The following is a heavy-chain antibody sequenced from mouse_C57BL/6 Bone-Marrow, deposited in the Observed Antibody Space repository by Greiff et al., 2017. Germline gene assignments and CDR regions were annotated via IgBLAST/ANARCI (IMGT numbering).Heavy chain of an antibody. J-gene: IGHJ2*01. CDR2: IDPENGDT. CDR1: GFNIKDDY. D-gene: IGHD1-1*01. Sequence: VQLQQSGAELVRPGASVKLSCTASGFNIKDDYMHWVKQRPEQGLEWIGWIDPENGDTEYASKFQGKATITADTSYNTAYLQLSSLTSEDTAVYYCTTTGVTTVVASGFDYWGQGTTLTVSS. CDR3: TTTGVTTVVASGFDY. V-gene: IGHV14-4*01.